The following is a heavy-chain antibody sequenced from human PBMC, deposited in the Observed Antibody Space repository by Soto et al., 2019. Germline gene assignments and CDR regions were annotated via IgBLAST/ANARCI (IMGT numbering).Heavy chain of an antibody. Sequence: SETLSLTCAVYGGSFSGSYWSWIRQPPGKGLEWIGEIDHGGSTNYNSSLKSRVTISLDTSKNQFSLKVTSLTAADTAVYYCASRDPGTSVDYWGQGTLVTVSS. D-gene: IGHD1-7*01. J-gene: IGHJ4*02. CDR2: IDHGGST. V-gene: IGHV4-34*01. CDR3: ASRDPGTSVDY. CDR1: GGSFSGSY.